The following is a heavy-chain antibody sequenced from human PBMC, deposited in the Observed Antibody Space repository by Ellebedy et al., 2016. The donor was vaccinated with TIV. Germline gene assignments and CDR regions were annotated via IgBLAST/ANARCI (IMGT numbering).Heavy chain of an antibody. CDR3: ARDQWLGRAYYFDS. CDR1: GFTFSNYW. Sequence: GESLKISCATSGFTFSNYWMTWVRQAPGKGLEWVANIKQDGSEKYYVDSLKGRFSISRDNAKNSLYLQMNSLTDEDTAVYYCARDQWLGRAYYFDSWGQGTLVTVSS. J-gene: IGHJ4*02. V-gene: IGHV3-7*01. D-gene: IGHD6-19*01. CDR2: IKQDGSEK.